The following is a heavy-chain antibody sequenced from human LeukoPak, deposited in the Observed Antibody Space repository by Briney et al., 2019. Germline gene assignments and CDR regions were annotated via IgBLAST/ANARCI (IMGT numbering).Heavy chain of an antibody. V-gene: IGHV4-31*03. J-gene: IGHJ3*02. CDR2: IYYSGST. Sequence: SQTLSLTCTVSGGSISSGGYYWSWIRQHPEKGLEWIGYIYYSGSTYYNPSLKSRVTISVDTSKNQFSLKLSSVTAADTAVYYCARDLVTVTKGFDIWGQGTMVSVSS. D-gene: IGHD4-17*01. CDR3: ARDLVTVTKGFDI. CDR1: GGSISSGGYY.